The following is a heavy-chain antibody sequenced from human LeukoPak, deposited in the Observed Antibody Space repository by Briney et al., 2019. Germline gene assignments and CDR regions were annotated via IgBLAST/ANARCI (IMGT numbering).Heavy chain of an antibody. J-gene: IGHJ6*03. Sequence: ASVKVSCKASGYTFTSYDINWVRQATGQGLEWMGWMNPNSGNTGYAQKFQGRVTITRNTSISTAYMELSSLRSEDTAVYYCARMTTYYYYYYMDVWGKGTTVTVSS. V-gene: IGHV1-8*03. CDR1: GYTFTSYD. D-gene: IGHD4-11*01. CDR3: ARMTTYYYYYYMDV. CDR2: MNPNSGNT.